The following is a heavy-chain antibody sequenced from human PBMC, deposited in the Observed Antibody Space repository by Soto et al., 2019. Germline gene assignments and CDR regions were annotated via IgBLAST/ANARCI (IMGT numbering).Heavy chain of an antibody. Sequence: SVKVSCKASGVTFSRQDMRWVRQAPGPVLEWMGGIIPIFGTPQYAEKFQDRVTITADESTSTAYMELSSLTSEDTAVYYFATNEGINGYCFDYWGRGTLVTVSS. V-gene: IGHV1-69*13. CDR1: GVTFSRQD. J-gene: IGHJ4*02. D-gene: IGHD1-20*01. CDR3: ATNEGINGYCFDY. CDR2: IIPIFGTP.